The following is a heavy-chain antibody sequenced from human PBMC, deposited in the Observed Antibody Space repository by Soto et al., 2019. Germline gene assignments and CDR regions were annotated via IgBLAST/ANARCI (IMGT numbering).Heavy chain of an antibody. Sequence: QVQLVQSGAEVKKPGSSVEVSCKASGGTFSGYTISWVRQAPGLGLEWMGRIIPTLGIASYAQKFQGRVTITADKSTSTAYMELSSLRSEDTAVYYCARGLNYDILTGEGRLDPWGQGTLVTVSS. CDR1: GGTFSGYT. CDR3: ARGLNYDILTGEGRLDP. V-gene: IGHV1-69*02. D-gene: IGHD3-9*01. CDR2: IIPTLGIA. J-gene: IGHJ5*02.